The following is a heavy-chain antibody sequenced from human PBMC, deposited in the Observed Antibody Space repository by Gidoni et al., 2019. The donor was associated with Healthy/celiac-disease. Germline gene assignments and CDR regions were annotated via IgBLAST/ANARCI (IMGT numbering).Heavy chain of an antibody. D-gene: IGHD4-17*01. CDR1: GGTFSSYA. CDR3: AGVNDYGGNAPDY. V-gene: IGHV1-69*04. CDR2: IIPILGIA. J-gene: IGHJ4*02. Sequence: QVQLVQSGAEVTKPGSSVKVSCKASGGTFSSYAISWVRQAPGQGFEWMGRIIPILGIANYAQKFQGRVMITADKSTSTAYMELSSLRSEDTAVYYCAGVNDYGGNAPDYWGQGTLVTVSS.